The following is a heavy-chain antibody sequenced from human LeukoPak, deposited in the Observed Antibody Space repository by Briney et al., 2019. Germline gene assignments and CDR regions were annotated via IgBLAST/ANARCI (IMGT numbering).Heavy chain of an antibody. CDR2: INPNSGGT. J-gene: IGHJ4*02. V-gene: IGHV1-2*02. CDR3: ARGRDYYGSGPTGY. D-gene: IGHD3-10*01. CDR1: GYTFTGYY. Sequence: ASVKVSCKASGYTFTGYYMHWVRQAPGQGLEWMGWINPNSGGTNYAQKFQGRVTMTRNTSISTAYMELSRLRSDDTAVYYCARGRDYYGSGPTGYWGQGTLVTVSS.